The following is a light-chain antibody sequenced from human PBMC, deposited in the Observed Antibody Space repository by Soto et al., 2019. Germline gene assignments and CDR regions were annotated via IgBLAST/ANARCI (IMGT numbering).Light chain of an antibody. CDR3: MQHTHWPWT. CDR1: QSLVYSDGNTY. Sequence: DVVMTQSPLSLPVTLGQLASISCSSIQSLVYSDGNTYLHWFQQRPGQSPRRLIHKVSIRDSGVPDRFSGSGSGTDFTLKISRVEPEDVGVYYCMQHTHWPWTFGQGTKVDI. J-gene: IGKJ1*01. CDR2: KVS. V-gene: IGKV2-30*01.